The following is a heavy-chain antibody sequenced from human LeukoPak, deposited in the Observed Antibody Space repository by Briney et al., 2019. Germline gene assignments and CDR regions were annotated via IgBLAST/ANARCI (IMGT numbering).Heavy chain of an antibody. V-gene: IGHV3-7*01. CDR1: GFTFSGYW. CDR2: INQDGSEK. J-gene: IGHJ1*01. D-gene: IGHD6-13*01. Sequence: GSLRLSCAASGFTFSGYWMSWVRQAPGKGLEWVANINQDGSEKYYVDSVKGRFTISRDNAKNSLFLQMGSLRVKDTAVYYCARESTAGYNSSWYGFRNWGQGTLVSVSS. CDR3: ARESTAGYNSSWYGFRN.